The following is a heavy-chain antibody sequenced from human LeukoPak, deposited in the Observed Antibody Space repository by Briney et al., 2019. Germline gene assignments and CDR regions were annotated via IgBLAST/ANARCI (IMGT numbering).Heavy chain of an antibody. D-gene: IGHD3-10*01. CDR3: AKGEEEIYYGSGKFDP. CDR2: VGGYSHTT. V-gene: IGHV3-23*01. Sequence: GGSLRLSCAASGFTFTRYLMAWVGPAPGKGLEWVSSVGGYSHTTYYADSVKGRFTIFRDNSKNTLYLQMNSLRAEDTAIYYCAKGEEEIYYGSGKFDPWGQGTLVTVSS. CDR1: GFTFTRYL. J-gene: IGHJ5*02.